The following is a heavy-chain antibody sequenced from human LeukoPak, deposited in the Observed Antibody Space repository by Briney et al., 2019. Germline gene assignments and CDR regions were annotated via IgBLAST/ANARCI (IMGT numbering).Heavy chain of an antibody. CDR3: ARDRGTYSWFDP. Sequence: ASVNVSCKASGYTFTSYGISWVRQAPGQGLEWMGWISAYNGNTNYAQKPQGRVTMTTDTSTSTAYMELRSLRSDDTAVYYCARDRGTYSWFDPWGQGTLVTVSS. CDR1: GYTFTSYG. V-gene: IGHV1-18*01. CDR2: ISAYNGNT. D-gene: IGHD3-10*01. J-gene: IGHJ5*02.